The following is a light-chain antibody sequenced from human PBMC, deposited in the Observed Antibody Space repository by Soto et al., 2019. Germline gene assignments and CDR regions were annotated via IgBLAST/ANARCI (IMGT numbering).Light chain of an antibody. V-gene: IGKV3-15*01. CDR3: QQYNNWPPWT. J-gene: IGKJ1*01. CDR2: GAS. CDR1: QSVSSN. Sequence: EIVMTQSPATLSVSPGARATLSCRASQSVSSNLAWYQQKPGQAPRLLIYGASTRATGIPARFSGSGSGTEFTLTSTSLQSADFAVYYCQQYNNWPPWTFGQGTKVEIK.